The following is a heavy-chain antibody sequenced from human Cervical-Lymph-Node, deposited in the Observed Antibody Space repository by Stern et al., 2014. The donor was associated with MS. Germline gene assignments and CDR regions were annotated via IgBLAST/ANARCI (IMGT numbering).Heavy chain of an antibody. CDR3: ARDWDARYTFDY. J-gene: IGHJ4*02. CDR1: GFTFSSFA. Sequence: VQLVESGGGVVQPGRSLRLSCAASGFTFSSFAMHWVRQAPGKGLEWVAVIAYDGSNKLYADSVKGRFTISRDNSKKTLYLQMNSMRAEDTAVYYCARDWDARYTFDYWGQGTLVTVSS. D-gene: IGHD1-1*01. V-gene: IGHV3-30*04. CDR2: IAYDGSNK.